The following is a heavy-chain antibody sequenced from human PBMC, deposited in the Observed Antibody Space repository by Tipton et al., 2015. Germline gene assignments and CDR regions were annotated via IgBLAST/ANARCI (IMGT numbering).Heavy chain of an antibody. CDR1: GYTFSDYW. CDR2: IYPGDSDT. CDR3: ARFTDGGYDYFDY. V-gene: IGHV5-51*01. Sequence: VQLVQSGAEVKKPGESLKISCKSSGYTFSDYWIGWVRQMPGKGLEWMGIIYPGDSDTSYSLSFQGQVTISADKSISTAYLQWGSLKASDTAMYYCARFTDGGYDYFDYWGQGTLVTVSS. D-gene: IGHD5-12*01. J-gene: IGHJ4*02.